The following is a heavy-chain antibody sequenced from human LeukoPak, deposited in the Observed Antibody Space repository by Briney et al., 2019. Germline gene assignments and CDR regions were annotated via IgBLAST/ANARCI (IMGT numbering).Heavy chain of an antibody. CDR1: GFTFSSYA. CDR2: ISSSGSTI. CDR3: AELGITMIGGV. D-gene: IGHD3-10*02. J-gene: IGHJ6*04. Sequence: PGGSLRLSCAASGFTFSSYAMSWVRQAPGKGLEWVSYISSSGSTIYYADSVKGRFTISRDNAKNSLYLQMNSLKAEDTAVYYCAELGITMIGGVWGKGTTVTISS. V-gene: IGHV3-48*03.